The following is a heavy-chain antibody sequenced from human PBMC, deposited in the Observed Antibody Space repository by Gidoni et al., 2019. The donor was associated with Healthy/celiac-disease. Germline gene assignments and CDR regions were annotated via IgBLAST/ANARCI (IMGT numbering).Heavy chain of an antibody. CDR2: IIPIFGTA. J-gene: IGHJ4*02. CDR3: ARGVGWELLRLDY. V-gene: IGHV1-69*01. CDR1: GCTFSIYA. D-gene: IGHD1-26*01. Sequence: HVQLVQSWAEVKHPGSSVKVSCQASGCTFSIYAISWVRQAPGQRLECMGGIIPIFGTANYAQKFQGRVTITADESTRTAYMELSSLRSEDTAVYYCARGVGWELLRLDYWGQGTLVTVSS.